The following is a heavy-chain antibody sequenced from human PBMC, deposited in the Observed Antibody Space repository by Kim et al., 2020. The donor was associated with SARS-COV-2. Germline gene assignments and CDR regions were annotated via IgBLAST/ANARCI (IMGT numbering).Heavy chain of an antibody. V-gene: IGHV4-34*01. Sequence: SETLSLTCAVYGGSFSGYYWSWIRQPPGKGLEWIGEINHSGSTNYNPSLKSRVTISVDTSKNQFSLKLSSVTAADTAVYYCARGPVLRSFDWLLLPHRRGGMGVWGQGTTVTVSS. CDR1: GGSFSGYY. CDR2: INHSGST. D-gene: IGHD3-9*01. J-gene: IGHJ6*02. CDR3: ARGPVLRSFDWLLLPHRRGGMGV.